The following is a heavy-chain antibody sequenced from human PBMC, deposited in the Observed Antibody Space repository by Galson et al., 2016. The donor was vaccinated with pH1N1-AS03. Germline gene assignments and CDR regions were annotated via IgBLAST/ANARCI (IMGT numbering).Heavy chain of an antibody. CDR2: ISGGGGST. J-gene: IGHJ4*02. CDR1: GFSFDSYA. V-gene: IGHV3-23*01. Sequence: SLRLSCAASGFSFDSYAMSWVRQAPGKGLQWVSAISGGGGSTYFADSVKGRFTISRDNSKNTLYLQMNILTAEDTAVYYCAKDVGTYHCSWRSYFDNWGQGTLVTVSS. D-gene: IGHD3-10*02. CDR3: AKDVGTYHCSWRSYFDN.